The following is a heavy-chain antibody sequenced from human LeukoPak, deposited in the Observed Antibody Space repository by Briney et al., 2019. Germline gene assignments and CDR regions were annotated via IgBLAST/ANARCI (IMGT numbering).Heavy chain of an antibody. CDR3: ARGSMVNYFDSSGYYNY. Sequence: SETLSLTCTVSGGSISSYYWSWIRQPPGKGLEWIGYIYYSGSTNYNPSLKSRVTISVDTSKNQFSLKLSSATAADTAVYYCARGSMVNYFDSSGYYNYWGQGALVTVSS. J-gene: IGHJ4*02. V-gene: IGHV4-59*01. D-gene: IGHD3-22*01. CDR1: GGSISSYY. CDR2: IYYSGST.